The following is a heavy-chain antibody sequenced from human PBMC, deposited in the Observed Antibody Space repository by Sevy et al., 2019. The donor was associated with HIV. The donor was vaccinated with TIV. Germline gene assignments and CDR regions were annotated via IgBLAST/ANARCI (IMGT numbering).Heavy chain of an antibody. Sequence: SETLSLTCTVSGGSISSSSYYWGWIRQPPGKGLEGIGRIYYSGSTYYNPSPKSRVTISVVTSKNQFSLKLSSVTAADTAVYYCGRHTYDFWKSLGGWFDPWGQGTLVTVSS. CDR3: GRHTYDFWKSLGGWFDP. CDR1: GGSISSSSYY. D-gene: IGHD3-3*01. J-gene: IGHJ5*02. CDR2: IYYSGST. V-gene: IGHV4-39*01.